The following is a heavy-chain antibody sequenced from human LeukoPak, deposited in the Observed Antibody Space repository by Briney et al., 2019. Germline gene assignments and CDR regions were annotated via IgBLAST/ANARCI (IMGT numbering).Heavy chain of an antibody. Sequence: PSETLSLTCTVSGGSVSSGSYYWSWIRQPPGKGLEWIGCIYYSGSTNYNPSLKSRVTMSVDTSKNQFSLNLTSVTAADTAVYYCARDHTGSHFDPWGQGTLVTVSS. V-gene: IGHV4-61*01. CDR3: ARDHTGSHFDP. J-gene: IGHJ5*02. CDR2: IYYSGST. D-gene: IGHD1-14*01. CDR1: GGSVSSGSYY.